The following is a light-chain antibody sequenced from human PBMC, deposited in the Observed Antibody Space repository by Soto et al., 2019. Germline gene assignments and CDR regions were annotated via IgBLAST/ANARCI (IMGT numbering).Light chain of an antibody. CDR3: QHYGSSQA. Sequence: DIVLTQSPGTLSLSPGERATISCRASQSVSSSYVAWHQQKRGQAPMLLNYGASSRATGIPDRFSGSGSGTYFTPTISRQEPEDLALYYWQHYGSSQAFGQGTKVEIK. J-gene: IGKJ1*01. CDR1: QSVSSSY. V-gene: IGKV3-20*01. CDR2: GAS.